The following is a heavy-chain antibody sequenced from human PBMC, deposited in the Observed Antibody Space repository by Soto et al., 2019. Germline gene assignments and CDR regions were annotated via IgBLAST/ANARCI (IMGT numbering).Heavy chain of an antibody. D-gene: IGHD3-16*01. V-gene: IGHV1-18*04. Sequence: ASVKVSFKASGYTFTSYGISWVRQAPGQGLELMGWISAYNGNTNYAQKLQGRVTRTTDTSTSPAYMELRSLRSDDTAVYYCATNLAPDDYCGQGTLVTVSS. CDR3: ATNLAPDDY. CDR1: GYTFTSYG. CDR2: ISAYNGNT. J-gene: IGHJ4*02.